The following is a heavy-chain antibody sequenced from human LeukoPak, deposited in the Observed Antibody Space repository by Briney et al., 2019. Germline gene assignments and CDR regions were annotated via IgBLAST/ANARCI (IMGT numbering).Heavy chain of an antibody. Sequence: PGGSLRLSCAASGFTFSSYWMSWVRQAPGKGLEWVANIKQDGSEKYYVDSVKGRFTISRDNAKNSLYLQMNSLRAEDTAVYYCARSTDSWTNYYGMDVWGQGTTVTVSS. D-gene: IGHD3/OR15-3a*01. CDR1: GFTFSSYW. CDR3: ARSTDSWTNYYGMDV. J-gene: IGHJ6*02. CDR2: IKQDGSEK. V-gene: IGHV3-7*01.